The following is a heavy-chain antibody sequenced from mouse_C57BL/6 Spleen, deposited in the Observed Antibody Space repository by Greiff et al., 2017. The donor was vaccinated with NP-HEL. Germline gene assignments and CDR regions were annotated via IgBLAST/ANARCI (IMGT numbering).Heavy chain of an antibody. CDR1: GFTFSSYA. V-gene: IGHV5-4*01. J-gene: IGHJ3*01. CDR3: ARDGNDPFAY. CDR2: LSACGSYT. D-gene: IGHD2-3*01. Sequence: EVQVVESGGGLVKPGGSLKLSCAASGFTFSSYAMSWVRQTPVKRLEWVATLSACGSYTYYPDNVKGRFTISRDNAKNNLYLQMSHLKSEDTAMYYCARDGNDPFAYWGQGTLVTVAA.